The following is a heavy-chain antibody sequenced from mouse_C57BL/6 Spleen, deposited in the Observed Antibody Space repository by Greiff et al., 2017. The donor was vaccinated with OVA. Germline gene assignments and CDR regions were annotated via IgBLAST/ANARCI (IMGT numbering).Heavy chain of an antibody. V-gene: IGHV1-69*01. CDR3: ARPDYYGSSWSYFDY. Sequence: QVQLQQPGAELVMPGASVKLSCKASGYTFTSYWMHWVQQRPGQGLEWIGEIDPSDSYTNYNQKFKGKSTLTVDQSSSTAYMQLSSLTSEDSAVYYCARPDYYGSSWSYFDYWGQGTTLTVSS. CDR1: GYTFTSYW. CDR2: IDPSDSYT. D-gene: IGHD1-1*01. J-gene: IGHJ2*01.